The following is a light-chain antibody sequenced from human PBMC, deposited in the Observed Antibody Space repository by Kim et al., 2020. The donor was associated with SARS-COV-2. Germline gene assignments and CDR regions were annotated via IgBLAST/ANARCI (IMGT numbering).Light chain of an antibody. V-gene: IGLV1-44*01. CDR3: ASWDDGLNGYVV. Sequence: RGTISCSGGSSKIGSNTVSWYQQFPGTAPKLLIYESNQRPSGVPDRFSGSRSGTSASLAIRGLQSEDEADYYCASWDDGLNGYVVFGGGTQLTVL. CDR1: SSKIGSNT. J-gene: IGLJ2*01. CDR2: ESN.